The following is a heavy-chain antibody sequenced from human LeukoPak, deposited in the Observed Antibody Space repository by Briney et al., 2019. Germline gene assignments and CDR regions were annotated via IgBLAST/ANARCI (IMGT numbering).Heavy chain of an antibody. Sequence: GGFLRLSCAASGFTFSSYAMSWVRQAPGKGLEWVSAISGSGGSTYYADSVKGRFTISRDNSKNTLYLQMSSLRAEDTAVYYCAKDRLGTYSSWYSVDWFDPWGQGTLVTVSS. J-gene: IGHJ5*02. CDR3: AKDRLGTYSSWYSVDWFDP. CDR2: ISGSGGST. V-gene: IGHV3-23*01. CDR1: GFTFSSYA. D-gene: IGHD6-13*01.